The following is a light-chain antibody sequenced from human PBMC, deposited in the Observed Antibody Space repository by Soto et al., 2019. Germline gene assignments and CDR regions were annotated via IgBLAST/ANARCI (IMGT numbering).Light chain of an antibody. J-gene: IGKJ2*01. V-gene: IGKV2-28*01. CDR2: LGS. CDR3: MQALQTPYT. Sequence: DIVMTQSPLSLPVTPGEPASISCRSSQSLLHSNGYNYLDWYLQKPGQSRQLLIYLGSNRASGVPDRFSGSVSGTDFTLKISRVEAEDVGDYYCMQALQTPYTFGQGTKLEIK. CDR1: QSLLHSNGYNY.